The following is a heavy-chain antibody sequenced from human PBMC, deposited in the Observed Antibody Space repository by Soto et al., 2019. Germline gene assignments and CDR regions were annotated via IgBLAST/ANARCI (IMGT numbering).Heavy chain of an antibody. V-gene: IGHV5-10-1*01. CDR3: ARHSGATFEEFDY. J-gene: IGHJ4*02. CDR1: GYSFTSYW. D-gene: IGHD3-10*02. Sequence: GESLKISCKGSGYSFTSYWISWVRQMPGKGLEWMGRIDPSDSYTNYSPSFQGHVTISADKSISTAYLQWSSLQASDTAMYYCARHSGATFEEFDYWGQGTLVTVSS. CDR2: IDPSDSYT.